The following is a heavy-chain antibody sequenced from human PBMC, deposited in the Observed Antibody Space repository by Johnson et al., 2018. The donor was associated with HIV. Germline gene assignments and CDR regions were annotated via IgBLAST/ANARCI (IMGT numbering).Heavy chain of an antibody. CDR2: IYKGGST. J-gene: IGHJ3*02. V-gene: IGHV3-53*01. Sequence: EVQLVESGGGVVQPGRSLRLSCAASGFTVSSNYMTWVRQAPGKGLEWVSVIYKGGSTYYADSVKGRFTISRDNSKNTVYLQMNSLRAEDTALYYCARYSESYPLSACYIWGQGTMVTVSS. D-gene: IGHD1-26*01. CDR1: GFTVSSNY. CDR3: ARYSESYPLSACYI.